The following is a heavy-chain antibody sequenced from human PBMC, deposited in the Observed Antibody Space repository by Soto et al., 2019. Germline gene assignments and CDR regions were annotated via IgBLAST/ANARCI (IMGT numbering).Heavy chain of an antibody. CDR3: AKFDNIVVVPAGDWFDP. V-gene: IGHV3-23*01. CDR2: INGSGGST. Sequence: PGGSLRLSCAASGFTFSSYAMSWVRQAPGKGLEWVSAINGSGGSTYYADSVKGRFTISRDNSKNTLYLQMNSLRAEDTAVYYCAKFDNIVVVPAGDWFDPWGQGTLVTVSS. J-gene: IGHJ5*02. D-gene: IGHD2-2*01. CDR1: GFTFSSYA.